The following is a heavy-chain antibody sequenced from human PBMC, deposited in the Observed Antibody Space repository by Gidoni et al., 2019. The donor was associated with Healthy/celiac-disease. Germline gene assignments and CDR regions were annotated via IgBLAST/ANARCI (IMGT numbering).Heavy chain of an antibody. CDR3: ARLEYYGSGSAFDY. Sequence: EVQLVESGGGLVQPGGSLRLSCAASGFTFSSYDMHWVRQATGKGLEWVSAIGTAGDTYYPGSVKGRFTISRENAKNSLYLQMNSLRAGDTAVYYCARLEYYGSGSAFDYWGQGTLVTVSS. CDR2: IGTAGDT. CDR1: GFTFSSYD. V-gene: IGHV3-13*01. J-gene: IGHJ4*02. D-gene: IGHD3-10*01.